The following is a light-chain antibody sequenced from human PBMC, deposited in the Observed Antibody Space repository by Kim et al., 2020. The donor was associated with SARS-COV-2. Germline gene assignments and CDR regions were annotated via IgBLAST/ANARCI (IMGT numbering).Light chain of an antibody. CDR3: QQYKNWWT. CDR2: GAS. J-gene: IGKJ1*01. CDR1: QSVSSSY. Sequence: EIVLTQSPGTLSLSPGERATLSCRASQSVSSSYLAWYQQKPGQAPRLLIYGASSRATGIPDRFSGSGSGTDFTLTISSLQSEDFAVYYCQQYKNWWTFGQGTKVDIK. V-gene: IGKV3-20*01.